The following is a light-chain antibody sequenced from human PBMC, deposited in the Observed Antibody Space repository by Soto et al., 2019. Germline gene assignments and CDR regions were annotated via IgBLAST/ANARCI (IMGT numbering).Light chain of an antibody. Sequence: EIVLTQSPGTLSLSVGERVTLSCRASQSVSSYLAWYQQTPGQAPRLLIYDTSNRATGTPDRFSGSGSGTDFTPPISRLDPEVFTVYYCQQYGSSPLPFGGGTTGAIK. CDR3: QQYGSSPLP. CDR2: DTS. J-gene: IGKJ4*01. V-gene: IGKV3-20*01. CDR1: QSVSSY.